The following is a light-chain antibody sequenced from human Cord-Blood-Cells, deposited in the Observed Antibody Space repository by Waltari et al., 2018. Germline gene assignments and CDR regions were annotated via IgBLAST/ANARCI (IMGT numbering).Light chain of an antibody. CDR2: GAS. CDR1: QSVSSN. V-gene: IGKV3-15*01. J-gene: IGKJ4*01. CDR3: QQYNNLPPLT. Sequence: EIVMTQSPATLSVSPGERATLSCRASQSVSSNLAWYQQKPGQAPRLLIYGASTRATGIPARFSGSGSGTKFTLTISSLQSEDFAVYYCQQYNNLPPLTFGGGTKVEIK.